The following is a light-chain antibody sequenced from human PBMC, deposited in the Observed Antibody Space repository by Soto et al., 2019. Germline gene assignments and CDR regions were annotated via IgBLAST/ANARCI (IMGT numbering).Light chain of an antibody. CDR1: QYIGSN. V-gene: IGKV3-15*01. Sequence: MTQSPVTLSVSPGERANLSCRASQYIGSNLAWYQQKPAQPPRLLIYDASTRATGIPARFSGSGSGTEFTLTISSLQSEDCAVYYWQQYNNWPPLTFGGGTKVDLK. J-gene: IGKJ4*02. CDR2: DAS. CDR3: QQYNNWPPLT.